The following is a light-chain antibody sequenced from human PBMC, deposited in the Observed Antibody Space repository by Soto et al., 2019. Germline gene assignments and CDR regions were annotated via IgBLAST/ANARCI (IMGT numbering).Light chain of an antibody. Sequence: QSALTQPASVSGSPGQSITISCTGTSSDVGGYNYVSWYQQHPGKAPKLMIYGVSNRPSGVSNRFSGSKSGNTASLTTSGLQAEDEADYYCSSYTSNSTHVVFGGGTKLTVL. J-gene: IGLJ2*01. V-gene: IGLV2-14*01. CDR3: SSYTSNSTHVV. CDR1: SSDVGGYNY. CDR2: GVS.